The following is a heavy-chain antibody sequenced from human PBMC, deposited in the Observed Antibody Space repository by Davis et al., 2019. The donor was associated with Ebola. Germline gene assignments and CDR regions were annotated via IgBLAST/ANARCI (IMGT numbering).Heavy chain of an antibody. CDR3: ARESSAESCFDY. CDR1: GFTFSSYG. D-gene: IGHD3-22*01. J-gene: IGHJ4*02. Sequence: GESLKISCAASGFTFSSYGMHWVRQAPGKGLEWVAVIWYDGSTKYYADSVKGRFTISRDNSKNTLYLQMNSLRAEDTAVYYCARESSAESCFDYWGQGTLVTVSS. CDR2: IWYDGSTK. V-gene: IGHV3-33*01.